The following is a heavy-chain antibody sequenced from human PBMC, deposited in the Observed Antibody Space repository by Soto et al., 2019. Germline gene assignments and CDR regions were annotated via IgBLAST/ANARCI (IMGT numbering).Heavy chain of an antibody. Sequence: SETLSLTCTVSGASISSGDYLWSWIRQPPGKGLEWIGYDHYTGSTYYNPSLKSRVTISVDTSKNQFSLKVNSVTAADTAVYYCARVHLINSVRAFDIWGQGTVVTVSS. CDR3: ARVHLINSVRAFDI. D-gene: IGHD2-8*01. CDR2: DHYTGST. CDR1: GASISSGDYL. J-gene: IGHJ3*02. V-gene: IGHV4-30-4*01.